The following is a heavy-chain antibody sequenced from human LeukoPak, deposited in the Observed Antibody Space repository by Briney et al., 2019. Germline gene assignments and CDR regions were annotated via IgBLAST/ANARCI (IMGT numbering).Heavy chain of an antibody. J-gene: IGHJ3*02. CDR2: INNSGNT. CDR1: GGSISSNNYY. D-gene: IGHD2-8*02. Sequence: SETLSLTCTVSGGSISSNNYYWGWIRQPPGKGLEWIGNINNSGNTNYKPSLKSRVTISVDTSKNQFSLKLSSVTAADTAVYYCATEGYCTGRACSPIWGQGTLVTVSS. CDR3: ATEGYCTGRACSPI. V-gene: IGHV4-39*07.